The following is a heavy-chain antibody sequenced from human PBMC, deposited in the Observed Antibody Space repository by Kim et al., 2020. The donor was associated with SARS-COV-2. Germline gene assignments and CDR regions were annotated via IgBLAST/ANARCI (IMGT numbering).Heavy chain of an antibody. CDR3: ARGQSGVTVALFEY. CDR1: GDSISNTGVS. J-gene: IGHJ4*02. V-gene: IGHV6-1*01. Sequence: SQTLSLTCAISGDSISNTGVSWNWIRQSPSRGLEWLGRTYYRSKWYEDSAVSVKSRIAVNPDTSKNQFSLRLNSVTPDDTAVYYCARGQSGVTVALFEYWGQGILVTVSS. D-gene: IGHD1-26*01. CDR2: TYYRSKWYE.